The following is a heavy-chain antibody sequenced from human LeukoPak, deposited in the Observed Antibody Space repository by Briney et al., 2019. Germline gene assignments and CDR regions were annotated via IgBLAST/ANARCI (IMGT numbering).Heavy chain of an antibody. D-gene: IGHD1-26*01. CDR1: GFTFSSYP. V-gene: IGHV3-30-3*01. CDR3: ARDLSIVGAANPDY. J-gene: IGHJ4*02. Sequence: GRSLRLSCAASGFTFSSYPIHWVRQAPGKGLDWVAVISDDGNNPYYSDSVKGRFTIPRDNSKNTLYLQMNSLRAEDTAVYYCARDLSIVGAANPDYWGQGTLVTVSS. CDR2: ISDDGNNP.